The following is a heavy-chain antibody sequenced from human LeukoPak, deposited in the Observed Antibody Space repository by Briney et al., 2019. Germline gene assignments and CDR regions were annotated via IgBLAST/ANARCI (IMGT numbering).Heavy chain of an antibody. V-gene: IGHV1-69*13. D-gene: IGHD5-24*01. Sequence: AVNVCSKASGLTFGFYAISWAGQAPGPGKEWMGGLSRIFDTANCALQFQGRVTIRPDESTSTAYMELSSLRSEDTAVYYCASARECYNQVAFDIWGQGTMVTVSS. CDR2: LSRIFDTA. CDR3: ASARECYNQVAFDI. J-gene: IGHJ3*02. CDR1: GLTFGFYA.